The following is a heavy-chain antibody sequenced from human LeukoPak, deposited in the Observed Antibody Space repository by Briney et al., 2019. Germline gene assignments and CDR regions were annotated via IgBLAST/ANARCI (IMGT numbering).Heavy chain of an antibody. V-gene: IGHV4-59*01. J-gene: IGHJ4*02. CDR2: MHNGVHT. D-gene: IGHD4/OR15-4a*01. CDR3: AATIKRDYGDTNLDF. CDR1: GDSISNYF. Sequence: SGTLSLTCTVPGDSISNYFWSWIRQPPGKGLEWIGYMHNGVHTNYNPSLKSRVTISGDTSKNQLSLKLTSVTAADTAVYYCAATIKRDYGDTNLDFWGQGTLVTVSS.